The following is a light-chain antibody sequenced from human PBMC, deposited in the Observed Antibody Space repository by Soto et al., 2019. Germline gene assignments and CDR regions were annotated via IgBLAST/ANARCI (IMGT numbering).Light chain of an antibody. J-gene: IGKJ2*01. Sequence: DIQMTQSPYSLSASIGDRIAITCRASQNIHTYLNWYQQKPAKAPKLLISVATNLQSGVPSRFTGSASGTNFTLTLTRLQPEDFATYYCQQSFSIPYTFGLGTKLETK. V-gene: IGKV1-39*01. CDR3: QQSFSIPYT. CDR2: VAT. CDR1: QNIHTY.